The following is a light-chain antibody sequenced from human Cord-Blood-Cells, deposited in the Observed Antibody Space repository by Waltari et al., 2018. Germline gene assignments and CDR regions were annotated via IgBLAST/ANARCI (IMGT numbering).Light chain of an antibody. CDR1: QSVLYSSNNKNY. CDR2: WAS. V-gene: IGKV4-1*01. J-gene: IGKJ3*01. Sequence: SLGERATINCKSSQSVLYSSNNKNYLAWYQQTPGQPPKLLIYWASTRESGVPDRFSGSGSGTAFTLTISSLQAEDVAVYYCQQYYSTPFTFGPGTKVDIK. CDR3: QQYYSTPFT.